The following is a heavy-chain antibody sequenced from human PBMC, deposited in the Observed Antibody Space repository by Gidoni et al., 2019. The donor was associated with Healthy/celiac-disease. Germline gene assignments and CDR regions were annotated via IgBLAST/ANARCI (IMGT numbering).Heavy chain of an antibody. CDR3: AREYSYYDSSGYYPGRLAYFDY. Sequence: QVQLVESGGGVVLPGRSLRLACAASGFPFSRYDMHWVRQAPGKGLEWVAFISYDGSNKYYADSVKGRFTISRDNSKNTLYLQMNSLRAEDTTVYYCAREYSYYDSSGYYPGRLAYFDYWGQGTLVTVSS. J-gene: IGHJ4*02. V-gene: IGHV3-30*04. D-gene: IGHD3-22*01. CDR1: GFPFSRYD. CDR2: ISYDGSNK.